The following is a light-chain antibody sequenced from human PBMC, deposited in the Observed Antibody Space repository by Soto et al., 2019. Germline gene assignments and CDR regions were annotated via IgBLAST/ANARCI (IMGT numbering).Light chain of an antibody. J-gene: IGKJ1*01. V-gene: IGKV1-5*01. CDR3: QQYNNYWT. Sequence: DIEMTQSPSTLSASVGDRVVITCRASQSISSWLAWYQQKPGKAPKLLIYDASSLESGVPSRFSGSGSATEFTLTISSLQPDDFATYYCQQYNNYWTFGQGTKVDIK. CDR2: DAS. CDR1: QSISSW.